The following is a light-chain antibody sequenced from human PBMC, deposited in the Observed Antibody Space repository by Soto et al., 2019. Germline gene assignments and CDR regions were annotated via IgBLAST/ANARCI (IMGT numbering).Light chain of an antibody. CDR1: QSVGNN. J-gene: IGKJ5*01. CDR3: QQYSSSLIT. Sequence: EIVMTQSPATLSVSPGERTTLSCRASQSVGNNLAWYQQKPGQAPRLLIYGAYTRATGIPARFSGSGSGTDFTLTISSLQSEDFAVYYCQQYSSSLITFGQGTRLEIK. V-gene: IGKV3-15*01. CDR2: GAY.